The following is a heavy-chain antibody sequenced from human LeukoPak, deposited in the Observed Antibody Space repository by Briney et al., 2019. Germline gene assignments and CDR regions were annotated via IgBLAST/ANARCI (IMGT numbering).Heavy chain of an antibody. J-gene: IGHJ6*02. CDR3: AKEMDTAMVDSFYGMDV. CDR1: GFTFSSYG. CDR2: ISYDGSNK. V-gene: IGHV3-30*18. D-gene: IGHD5-18*01. Sequence: GGSLRLSCAASGFTFSSYGMHRVRQAPGKGLEWVAVISYDGSNKYYADSVKGRFTISRDNSKNTLYLQMNSLRAEDTAVYYCAKEMDTAMVDSFYGMDVWGQGTTVTVSS.